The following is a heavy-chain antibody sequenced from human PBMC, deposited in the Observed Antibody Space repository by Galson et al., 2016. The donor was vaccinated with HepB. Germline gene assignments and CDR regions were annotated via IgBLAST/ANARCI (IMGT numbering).Heavy chain of an antibody. V-gene: IGHV1-2*02. D-gene: IGHD3-10*01. CDR1: GYTFTGYY. CDR2: INPNSGGT. Sequence: SVKVSCKASGYTFTGYYMYWVRQAPGQGLEWMGWINPNSGGTNSAQKFQGRVTMTRDTSISTAYMELSRRRSDDTAVYYCARDYGLVGALGWFDPWGQGTLVTVSS. J-gene: IGHJ5*02. CDR3: ARDYGLVGALGWFDP.